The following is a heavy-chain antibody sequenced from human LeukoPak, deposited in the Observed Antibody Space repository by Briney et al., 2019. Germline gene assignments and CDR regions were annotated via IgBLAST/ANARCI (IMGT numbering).Heavy chain of an antibody. V-gene: IGHV4-59*12. J-gene: IGHJ4*02. Sequence: SETLSLTCTVSGGSISSYYWSWIRQPPGKGLEWIGYIYYSGSTNYNPSLKSRVTMSVDTSKNQFSLKLSSVTAADTAVYYCARDRYSSSSLDYWGQGTLVTVSS. CDR1: GGSISSYY. CDR3: ARDRYSSSSLDY. CDR2: IYYSGST. D-gene: IGHD6-6*01.